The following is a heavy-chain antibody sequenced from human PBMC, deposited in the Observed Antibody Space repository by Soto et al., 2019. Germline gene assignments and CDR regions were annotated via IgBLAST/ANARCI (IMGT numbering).Heavy chain of an antibody. CDR1: GFAFSNAW. D-gene: IGHD2-15*01. V-gene: IGHV3-15*07. J-gene: IGHJ4*02. CDR3: TTDPHIVVVVAAGY. Sequence: EVQLVESGGGLVKPGGSLRLSCAASGFAFSNAWMNWVRQAPGKGLEWVGRIKSKTDGGTTDYAAPVKGRFTISRDDSKNTLYLQMNSLKTEDTAVYYCTTDPHIVVVVAAGYWGQGTLVTVSS. CDR2: IKSKTDGGTT.